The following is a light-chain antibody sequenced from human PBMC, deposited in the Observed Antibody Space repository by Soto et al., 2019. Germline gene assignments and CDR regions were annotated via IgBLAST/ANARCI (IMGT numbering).Light chain of an antibody. Sequence: DIKLSQFPSTLSASVADRVTIPCRASQSIDTWLAWYQRKPGKAPKLLIFDASNLESGVPSRFSGSGSETEFTLTISSLQPDDFATYYCQQYNSYPPPFGQGTIVDI. CDR3: QQYNSYPPP. V-gene: IGKV1-5*01. J-gene: IGKJ1*01. CDR1: QSIDTW. CDR2: DAS.